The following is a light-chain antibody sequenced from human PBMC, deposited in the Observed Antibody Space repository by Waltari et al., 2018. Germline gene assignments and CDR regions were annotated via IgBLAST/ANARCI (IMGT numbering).Light chain of an antibody. CDR3: QQRNSWPLT. V-gene: IGKV3-11*01. CDR2: DAS. Sequence: EIVLTQSPATLSLSPGERVTLSCRASQSVSRPLAWYQQKPGQAPRLLIYDASNRATGIPARFSGSGSGTDFTLTISSLEPEDFAVYYCQQRNSWPLTFGGGTKVEIK. CDR1: QSVSRP. J-gene: IGKJ4*01.